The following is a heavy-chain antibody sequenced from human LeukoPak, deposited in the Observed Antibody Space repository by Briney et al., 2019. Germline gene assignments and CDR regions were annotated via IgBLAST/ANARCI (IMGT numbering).Heavy chain of an antibody. CDR1: GFTFSSYS. V-gene: IGHV3-21*01. CDR2: ISSSSSYI. D-gene: IGHD5-24*01. J-gene: IGHJ4*02. Sequence: GGSLRLSCAASGFTFSSYSMNWVRQAPGKGLEWVSSISSSSSYIYYADSVKGRFTISRDNSKNTLYLQMKRLRTEDTAVYYCAKDRNGYNHSPFDYWGQGTLVTVSS. CDR3: AKDRNGYNHSPFDY.